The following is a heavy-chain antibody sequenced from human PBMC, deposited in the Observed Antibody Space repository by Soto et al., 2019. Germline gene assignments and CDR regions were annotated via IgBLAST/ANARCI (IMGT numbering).Heavy chain of an antibody. Sequence: EVQLVESGGGLVQPGGSLRLSCAASGFTVSSNYMSWVRQAPGKGLEWVSVIYSGGSTYYADSVKGRFTISRDNSKNTLYLQMNSLRAEDTAVYYCARDSPFTVVRGDYYVDDWGQGTLVTVSS. V-gene: IGHV3-66*01. CDR1: GFTVSSNY. CDR2: IYSGGST. CDR3: ARDSPFTVVRGDYYVDD. D-gene: IGHD3-10*01. J-gene: IGHJ4*02.